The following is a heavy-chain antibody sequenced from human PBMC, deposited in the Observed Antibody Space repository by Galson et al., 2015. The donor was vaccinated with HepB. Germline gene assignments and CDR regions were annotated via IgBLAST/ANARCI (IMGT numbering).Heavy chain of an antibody. CDR2: INSDGSST. Sequence: SLRLSCAASGFTNYWMHWVRQAPGRGLVWVSRINSDGSSTSYADSVKGRFTISRDNAKNTLYLQMNSLRDEDTAVYYCARVGRRTGEVTKAFDMWVQGTMVTVSS. V-gene: IGHV3-74*01. D-gene: IGHD7-27*01. CDR1: GFTNYW. J-gene: IGHJ3*02. CDR3: ARVGRRTGEVTKAFDM.